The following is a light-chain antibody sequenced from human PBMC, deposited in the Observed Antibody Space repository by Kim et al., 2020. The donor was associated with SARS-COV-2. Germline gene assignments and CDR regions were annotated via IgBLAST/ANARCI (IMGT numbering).Light chain of an antibody. CDR1: NSNIGNNS. CDR2: YDD. J-gene: IGLJ3*02. CDR3: AAWDDRLSGPV. V-gene: IGLV1-36*01. Sequence: QRVTISCSGSNSNIGNNSVSWYQQFPGKAPKLLIYYDDMLPSGVSDRFSGSKSGTSASLTISGLQSEDEADYYCAAWDDRLSGPVFGGGTQLTVL.